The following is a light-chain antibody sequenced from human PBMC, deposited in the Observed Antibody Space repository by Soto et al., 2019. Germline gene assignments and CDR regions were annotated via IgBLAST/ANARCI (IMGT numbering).Light chain of an antibody. CDR2: YDD. Sequence: QSVLTQPPSVSEAPRQRVTLSCSESSSNIGNNAVNWYQQLPGKAPKLLIYYDDLLPSGVSDRFSGSKSGTSASLAISGLQSEDEADYYCAAWDDSLNGQVFGTGTKVTVL. CDR1: SSNIGNNA. CDR3: AAWDDSLNGQV. J-gene: IGLJ1*01. V-gene: IGLV1-36*01.